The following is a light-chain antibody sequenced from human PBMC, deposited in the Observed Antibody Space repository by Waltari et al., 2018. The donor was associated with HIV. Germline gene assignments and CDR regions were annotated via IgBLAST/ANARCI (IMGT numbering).Light chain of an antibody. CDR3: CAYAGSTTYVI. J-gene: IGLJ2*01. CDR2: EVS. Sequence: QSALTQPASVSGSPGQSITISCTGTSSDVGGYNLVSWYQQHPGKAPKLRIDEVSKRPSGVSNRCSGSKSGNTASLTISGLQAEDEADYDGCAYAGSTTYVIFGGGTKLTVL. V-gene: IGLV2-23*02. CDR1: SSDVGGYNL.